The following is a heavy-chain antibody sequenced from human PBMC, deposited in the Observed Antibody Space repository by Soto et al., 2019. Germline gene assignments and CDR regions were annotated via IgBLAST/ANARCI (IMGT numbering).Heavy chain of an antibody. CDR3: ARQRNDNGYDYAWASSRQQHDAFDI. J-gene: IGHJ3*02. D-gene: IGHD3-16*02. CDR1: GYSFTSYW. V-gene: IGHV5-51*01. Sequence: RGESLKISCKGSGYSFTSYWIGWVRQMPGKGLEWMGIIYPGDSDTRYSPSFQGQVTISADKSISTAYLQWSSLKASDTAMYYCARQRNDNGYDYAWASSRQQHDAFDIWGQGTMVTVSS. CDR2: IYPGDSDT.